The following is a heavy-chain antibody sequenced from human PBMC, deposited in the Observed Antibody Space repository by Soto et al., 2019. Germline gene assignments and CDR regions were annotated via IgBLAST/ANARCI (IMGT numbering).Heavy chain of an antibody. Sequence: PGESLKISCKGSGYSFTSYWIGWVRQMPWKGLEWMGIIYPGDSGTRYSPSFQGQVTISADKSISTAYLQWSSLKASDTAMYYCARSMTTVTTDGAFDIWAQGTMVTVSS. J-gene: IGHJ3*02. D-gene: IGHD4-4*01. CDR3: ARSMTTVTTDGAFDI. CDR1: GYSFTSYW. V-gene: IGHV5-51*01. CDR2: IYPGDSGT.